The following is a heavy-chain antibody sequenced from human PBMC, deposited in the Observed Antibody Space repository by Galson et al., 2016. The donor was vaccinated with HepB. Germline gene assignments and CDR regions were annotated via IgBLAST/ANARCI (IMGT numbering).Heavy chain of an antibody. V-gene: IGHV1-18*01. Sequence: SVKVSCKASGNTFTGDYLHWVRQAPGQGLEWMGWVRGHNGNINYTQKFQGRVSMTTDTSTSTAYMELRSLRSDDTAVYYCARDQWYFYDSSPQVGVDYWGQGTLVTVSS. CDR1: GNTFTGDY. CDR2: VRGHNGNI. J-gene: IGHJ4*02. CDR3: ARDQWYFYDSSPQVGVDY. D-gene: IGHD3-22*01.